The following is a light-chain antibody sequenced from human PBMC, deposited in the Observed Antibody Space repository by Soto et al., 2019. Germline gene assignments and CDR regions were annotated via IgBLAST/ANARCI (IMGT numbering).Light chain of an antibody. CDR1: SSDVGSYNL. CDR3: CSYAGRYV. J-gene: IGLJ1*01. Sequence: QSVLTQPASVSGSPGQSITISCTGTSSDVGSYNLVSWYQQHPGKAPKLMIYEVSKRPSGVSNRFSGSKSGNTASLTTSGLQAEDEADYYCCSYAGRYVFGTGTKLTVL. V-gene: IGLV2-23*02. CDR2: EVS.